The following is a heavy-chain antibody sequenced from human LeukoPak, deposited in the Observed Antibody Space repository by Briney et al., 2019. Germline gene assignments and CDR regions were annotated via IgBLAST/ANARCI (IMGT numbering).Heavy chain of an antibody. J-gene: IGHJ4*02. Sequence: PGGSLRLSCAASGFTFSSYAMSWVRQAPGKGLEWVSAISGSGGSTYYADSVKGRFTISRDNSKNTLYLQMNSLRAEDTAVYYCARDSITMVRGVYHFDYWGQGTLVTVSS. CDR2: ISGSGGST. D-gene: IGHD3-10*01. V-gene: IGHV3-23*01. CDR3: ARDSITMVRGVYHFDY. CDR1: GFTFSSYA.